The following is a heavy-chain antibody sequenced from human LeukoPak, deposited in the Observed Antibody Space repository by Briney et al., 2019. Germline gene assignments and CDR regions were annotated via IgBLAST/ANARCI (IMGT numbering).Heavy chain of an antibody. CDR2: ISGSGAST. D-gene: IGHD3-22*01. V-gene: IGHV3-23*01. CDR1: GFTFSSYA. CDR3: ARVEGYDSSGYYGD. Sequence: GGSLRLSCAASGFTFSSYAMNWARQAPGKGLEWVSAISGSGASTYYADSVKGRFAISRDNAKNSLYLQMNSLRAEDSAVYYCARVEGYDSSGYYGDWGQGTLVTVSS. J-gene: IGHJ4*02.